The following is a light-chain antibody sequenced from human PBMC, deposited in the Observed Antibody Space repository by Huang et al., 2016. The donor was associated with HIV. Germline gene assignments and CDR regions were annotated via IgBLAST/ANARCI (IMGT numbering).Light chain of an antibody. CDR2: GAS. CDR1: QSVSNNY. Sequence: EIVLRQSPGTLSLSPGERATLSCRASQSVSNNYLAWYRQKPGQAPRLLIYGASSRAAGFPDRFSGSGSGTDFTLTITRLEPEDFALYYCQQYGAFLTFGGGTNVEIK. J-gene: IGKJ4*01. CDR3: QQYGAFLT. V-gene: IGKV3-20*01.